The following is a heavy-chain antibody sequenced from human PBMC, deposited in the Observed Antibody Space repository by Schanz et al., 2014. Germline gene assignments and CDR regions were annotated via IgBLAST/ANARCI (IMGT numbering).Heavy chain of an antibody. J-gene: IGHJ3*02. V-gene: IGHV1-69*02. D-gene: IGHD3-9*01. CDR2: IYLSDGST. CDR3: AFDRDDAYDI. Sequence: QVQLVQSGAEVKKPGSSVNVSCEASGGTFGRYTISWLRQAPGQGLEWMGRIYLSDGSTRYAQKFQGRVTVTRDTSTTTVYMDLSSLISEDTAVYYCAFDRDDAYDIWGQGTMVSVSS. CDR1: GGTFGRYT.